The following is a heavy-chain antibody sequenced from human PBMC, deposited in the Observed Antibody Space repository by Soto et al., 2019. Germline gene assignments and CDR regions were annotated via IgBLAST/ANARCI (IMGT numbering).Heavy chain of an antibody. Sequence: SETLSLTCTVSGGSIRVQSYYWTWIRQTPGKGLEWVGSSYYSGTSYFNPALKGRVTISVDTSTNQFSLRLTSVTAADTAVYYCTRRYNWNDYYLDPWGQGTLVTVYS. CDR1: GGSIRVQSYY. V-gene: IGHV4-39*01. CDR2: SYYSGTS. J-gene: IGHJ5*02. CDR3: TRRYNWNDYYLDP. D-gene: IGHD1-20*01.